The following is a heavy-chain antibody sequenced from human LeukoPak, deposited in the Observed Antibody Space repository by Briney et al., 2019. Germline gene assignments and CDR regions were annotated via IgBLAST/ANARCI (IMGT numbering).Heavy chain of an antibody. D-gene: IGHD3-3*01. J-gene: IGHJ4*02. CDR2: INSDGSTT. CDR3: ARAPLTIFGVVYPYSFDY. V-gene: IGHV3-74*01. Sequence: GGSLRLSCAASGFTFTSYWMHWVRHAPGKGLVWVSHINSDGSTTSYADSVKGRFTISRDNAKNTLYLQMNSLRAEDTAVYYCARAPLTIFGVVYPYSFDYGGQGTLVTVSP. CDR1: GFTFTSYW.